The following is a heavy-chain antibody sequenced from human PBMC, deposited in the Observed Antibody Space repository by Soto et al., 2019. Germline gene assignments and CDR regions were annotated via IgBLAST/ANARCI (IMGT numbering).Heavy chain of an antibody. CDR3: ASFRGSGGSCALSP. V-gene: IGHV4-30-4*01. Sequence: SETLSLTCTVSGGSISSGDYYWSWIRQPPGKGLEWIGYIYYSGSTYYNPSLKSRVTISVDTSKNQFSLKLSSVTAADTAVYYCASFRGSGGSCALSPWGQGTLVTVS. D-gene: IGHD2-15*01. CDR2: IYYSGST. J-gene: IGHJ5*02. CDR1: GGSISSGDYY.